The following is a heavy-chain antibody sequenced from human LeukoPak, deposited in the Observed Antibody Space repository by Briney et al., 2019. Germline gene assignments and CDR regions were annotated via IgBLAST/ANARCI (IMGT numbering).Heavy chain of an antibody. V-gene: IGHV3-13*01. D-gene: IGHD6-19*01. Sequence: PGGSLRLSCVASGFTFSSSVMHWVRQPTGKGLEWVSGIGTAGETHYLGSVKGRFTISRDTATNSLYLQMNSLTAGDTAMYYCAREGYSGGRAPAFDIWGQGTTVTVSS. CDR1: GFTFSSSV. J-gene: IGHJ3*02. CDR2: IGTAGET. CDR3: AREGYSGGRAPAFDI.